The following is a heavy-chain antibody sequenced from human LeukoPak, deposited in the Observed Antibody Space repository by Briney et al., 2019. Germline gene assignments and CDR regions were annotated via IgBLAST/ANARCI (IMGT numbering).Heavy chain of an antibody. J-gene: IGHJ4*02. CDR3: ARSYGWLPGGM. D-gene: IGHD5-12*01. Sequence: GGSLRLSCAASALTVSSNYMSWIRQAPGKGLEWVSYISSTSSYTNYADSVKGRFTISRDNAKNSLHLQMNSLRAEDTAVYYCARSYGWLPGGMWGQGTLVTVSS. CDR1: ALTVSSNY. CDR2: ISSTSSYT. V-gene: IGHV3-11*03.